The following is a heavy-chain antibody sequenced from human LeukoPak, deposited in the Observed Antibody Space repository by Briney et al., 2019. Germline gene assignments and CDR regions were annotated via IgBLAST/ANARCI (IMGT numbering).Heavy chain of an antibody. CDR1: GFTFSSYA. D-gene: IGHD6-19*01. J-gene: IGHJ4*02. V-gene: IGHV3-23*01. CDR3: ANRAGYSSGWYFDY. Sequence: PGGSLRLSCAASGFTFSSYAMSWVRQAPGEGLEWVSAISGNGDYTYYADSVKGRFTISRDNSKNTLYLQMNSLRAEDTAVYYCANRAGYSSGWYFDYWGQGTLVTVSS. CDR2: ISGNGDYT.